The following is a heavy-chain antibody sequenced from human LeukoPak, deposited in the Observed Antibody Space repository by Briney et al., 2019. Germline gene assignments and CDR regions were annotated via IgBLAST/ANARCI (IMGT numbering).Heavy chain of an antibody. CDR3: ATPYCSSISCLDVFNM. CDR1: GVSVSDGRYY. J-gene: IGHJ3*02. V-gene: IGHV4-31*03. D-gene: IGHD2-2*01. Sequence: SQTLSLTCNVSGVSVSDGRYYWTWIRQHPAKGLEWIGYKYYTGGAKYNPSLKSRLTISVDTSKNQFSLQLGSVTAADTATYYCATPYCSSISCLDVFNMWGQGTRVTVSS. CDR2: KYYTGGA.